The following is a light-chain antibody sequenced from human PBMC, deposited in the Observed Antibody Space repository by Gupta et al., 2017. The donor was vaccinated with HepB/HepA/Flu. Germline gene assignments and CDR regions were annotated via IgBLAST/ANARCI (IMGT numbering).Light chain of an antibody. CDR3: QHFRDAGFS. J-gene: IGKJ3*01. CDR2: GVS. Sequence: EIVLTQSPGALSLSPGERATLSCRASQSVSTLLAWYQQRPGQAPRLLIHGVSNRATGIPDRLSGSGFGTDFTLTISRLEPEDFAVYYCQHFRDAGFSFGPGTKVDIK. V-gene: IGKV3-20*01. CDR1: QSVSTL.